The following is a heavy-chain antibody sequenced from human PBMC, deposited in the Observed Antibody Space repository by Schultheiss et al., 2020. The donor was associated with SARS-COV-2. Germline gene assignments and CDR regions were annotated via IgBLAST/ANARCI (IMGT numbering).Heavy chain of an antibody. V-gene: IGHV4-59*01. CDR2: IYYSGST. J-gene: IGHJ4*02. CDR1: GGSISSYY. CDR3: ARDQYSSGWRFDY. Sequence: SQTLSLTCTVSGGSISSYYWSWIRQPPGKGLEWIGYIYYSGSTNYNPSLKSRVTISVDTSKNQFSLKLSSVTAADTAVYYCARDQYSSGWRFDYWGQGTLVTVSS. D-gene: IGHD6-19*01.